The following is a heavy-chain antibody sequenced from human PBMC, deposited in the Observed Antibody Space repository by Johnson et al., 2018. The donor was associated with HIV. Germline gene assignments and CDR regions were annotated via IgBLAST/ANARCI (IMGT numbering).Heavy chain of an antibody. J-gene: IGHJ3*02. D-gene: IGHD3-16*02. Sequence: QVQLVESGGGLVQPGGSLRLSCAASGFTFSDHYMSWIRQAPGKGLEWVSYISSSGSTIYYADSVKGRFTVSRDHAKNSLFLQMNTLRAEDPAVYYCARGGEHVRGNYRYDIGAFDMWGQGTMVTDSS. CDR3: ARGGEHVRGNYRYDIGAFDM. V-gene: IGHV3-11*04. CDR2: ISSSGSTI. CDR1: GFTFSDHY.